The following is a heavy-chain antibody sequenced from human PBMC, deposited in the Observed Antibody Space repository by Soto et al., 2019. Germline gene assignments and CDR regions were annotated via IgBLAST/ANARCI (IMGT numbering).Heavy chain of an antibody. V-gene: IGHV3-74*01. CDR3: AREGFGYRYTY. CDR1: GFTFSSYW. CDR2: INGVGTSI. D-gene: IGHD3-16*02. Sequence: GGSLRLSCEASGFTFSSYWIHWVRQAPGKGLVWVSRINGVGTSINYADSVQGRFTISRDNAKNTLYLQMNSLSAEDTAVYYCAREGFGYRYTYWGQGTLVTVSS. J-gene: IGHJ4*02.